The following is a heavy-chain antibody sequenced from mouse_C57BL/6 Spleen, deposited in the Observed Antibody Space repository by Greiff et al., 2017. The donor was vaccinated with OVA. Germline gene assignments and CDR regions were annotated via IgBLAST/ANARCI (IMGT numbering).Heavy chain of an antibody. V-gene: IGHV1-18*01. CDR2: INPNNGGT. CDR1: GYTFTDYN. J-gene: IGHJ3*01. CDR3: ARREYGNYERFAY. D-gene: IGHD2-1*01. Sequence: EVHLVESGPELVKPGASVKIPCKASGYTFTDYNMDWVKQSHGKSLEWIGDINPNNGGTIYNQKFKGKATLTVDKSSSTAYMELRSLTSEDTAVDYCARREYGNYERFAYWGQGTLVTVSA.